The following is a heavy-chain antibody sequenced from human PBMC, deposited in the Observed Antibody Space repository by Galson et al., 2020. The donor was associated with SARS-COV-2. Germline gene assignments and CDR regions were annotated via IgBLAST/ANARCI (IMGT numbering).Heavy chain of an antibody. J-gene: IGHJ6*03. CDR3: TTDPAYGGYDWMGDDYYSYCMDG. V-gene: IGHV3-15*01. CDR1: GFTFSNAW. Sequence: GGSLRLSCAASGFTFSNAWMSWVRQAPGKGLEWVGRIKRKTDGGTTDYAAPAKGRFTIARDDSKNTLYLQMNSLKTEDTAVYYCTTDPAYGGYDWMGDDYYSYCMDGGGKGTTGTVSS. CDR2: IKRKTDGGTT. D-gene: IGHD5-12*01.